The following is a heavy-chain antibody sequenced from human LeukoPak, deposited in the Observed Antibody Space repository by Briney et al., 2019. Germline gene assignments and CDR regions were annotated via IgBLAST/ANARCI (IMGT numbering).Heavy chain of an antibody. CDR3: AGLVGRYSSGLYYYYFDY. Sequence: SETLSLTCTVSGGSISSGGYYWSWVRQPPGKGLEWIGEMYLSGTTHSNPSVKSRVTISIDKSKNQFFLNLSSVTAADTAVYYCAGLVGRYSSGLYYYYFDYWGQGTLVTVSS. V-gene: IGHV4-39*07. CDR2: MYLSGTT. J-gene: IGHJ4*02. D-gene: IGHD3-22*01. CDR1: GGSISSGGYY.